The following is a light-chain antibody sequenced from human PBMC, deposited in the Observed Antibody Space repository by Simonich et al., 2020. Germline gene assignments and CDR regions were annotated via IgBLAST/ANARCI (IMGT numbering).Light chain of an antibody. V-gene: IGKV1-39*01. CDR1: QSISSY. CDR2: ASS. J-gene: IGKJ1*01. Sequence: DIQMTQYPSSLSASVGDRVTITCRARQSISSYLNWYQQKPGKAPKLLIYASSSLHSWVPSRFSGSGSGTDFTLTISSLQPEYSATYYCQQSYSTPWTFGQGTKVEIK. CDR3: QQSYSTPWT.